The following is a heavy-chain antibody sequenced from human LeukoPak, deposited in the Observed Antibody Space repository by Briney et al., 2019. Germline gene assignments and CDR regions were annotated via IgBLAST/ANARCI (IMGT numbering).Heavy chain of an antibody. CDR1: GFPFGSYW. CDR3: TRVGYIDEGIDY. CDR2: IKQDSSKK. Sequence: GGSLRLSCVASGFPFGSYWMTWVRQAPGKGLEWVVNIKQDSSKKSYVDSVKGRFTISRDNAKNSLYLQMNSLRAEDTAIYYCTRVGYIDEGIDYWGQGTLVTVSS. J-gene: IGHJ4*02. D-gene: IGHD5-24*01. V-gene: IGHV3-7*04.